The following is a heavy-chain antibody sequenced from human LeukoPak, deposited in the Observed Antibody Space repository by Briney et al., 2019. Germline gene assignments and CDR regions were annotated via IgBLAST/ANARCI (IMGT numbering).Heavy chain of an antibody. CDR1: GGSFSGYY. CDR3: ARALSIAARRCYGMDV. V-gene: IGHV4-34*01. Sequence: SETLSLTCAVYGGSFSGYYWSWIRQPPGKGLEWIGEINHSGSTNYNPSLKSRVTISVDTSKNQFSLKLSSVTAADTAVYYCARALSIAARRCYGMDVWGQGTTVTVSS. D-gene: IGHD6-6*01. CDR2: INHSGST. J-gene: IGHJ6*02.